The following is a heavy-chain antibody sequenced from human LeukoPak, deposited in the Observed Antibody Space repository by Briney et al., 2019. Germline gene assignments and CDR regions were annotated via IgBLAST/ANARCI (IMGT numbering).Heavy chain of an antibody. CDR3: ARGISTSGLDL. V-gene: IGHV4-38-2*01. D-gene: IGHD2-8*01. Sequence: SETLSLTCGVSGYSISSNYYWGWIRQSPGRGLEWIGSVHHTGSTYYNPSLTSRLTISVDTSTNQFSLKLNSMTAADTAVYYCARGISTSGLDLWGQGTLATVSS. J-gene: IGHJ4*02. CDR2: VHHTGST. CDR1: GYSISSNYY.